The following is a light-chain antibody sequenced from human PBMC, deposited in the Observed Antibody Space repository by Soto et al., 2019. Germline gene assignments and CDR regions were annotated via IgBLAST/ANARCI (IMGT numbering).Light chain of an antibody. CDR2: KAS. V-gene: IGKV1-5*03. CDR3: QHYNSYSEA. Sequence: IQMAPSSSTLSGSVGDRVTIPCRASQTISSWLAWYQQKPGKAPKLLIYKASTLKSGVPSRFSGSGSGTEFTLTISSLQPDDFATYYCQHYNSYSEAFGQGTKVDI. J-gene: IGKJ1*01. CDR1: QTISSW.